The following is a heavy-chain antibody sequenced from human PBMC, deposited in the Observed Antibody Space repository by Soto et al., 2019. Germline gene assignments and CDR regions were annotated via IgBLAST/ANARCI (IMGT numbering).Heavy chain of an antibody. Sequence: QVQLVQSGAEVKKPGASVKVSCKASGYTFTTYVISGLRQAPGQGLEGMGWINAYKGNTNYAQNLQGRVTLTTDTSTSTAYMELRILRSADTAVYYCARAGFGVDYWGPGTLVNVSS. V-gene: IGHV1-18*01. D-gene: IGHD3-10*01. CDR3: ARAGFGVDY. J-gene: IGHJ4*02. CDR2: INAYKGNT. CDR1: GYTFTTYV.